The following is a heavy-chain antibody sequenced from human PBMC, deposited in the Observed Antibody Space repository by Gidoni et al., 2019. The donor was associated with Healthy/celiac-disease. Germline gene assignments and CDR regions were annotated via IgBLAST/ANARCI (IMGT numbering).Heavy chain of an antibody. D-gene: IGHD6-19*01. J-gene: IGHJ3*02. Sequence: EVQLLESGGGLVQPGGSLRLSCAASGFPFSSYAMSWVRQAPGKGLEWVSAISGSGGSTYYADSVKGRFTISRDNSKNTLYLQMNSLRAEDTAVYYCAKYFSGWYDAFDIWGQGTMVTVSS. CDR1: GFPFSSYA. CDR2: ISGSGGST. CDR3: AKYFSGWYDAFDI. V-gene: IGHV3-23*01.